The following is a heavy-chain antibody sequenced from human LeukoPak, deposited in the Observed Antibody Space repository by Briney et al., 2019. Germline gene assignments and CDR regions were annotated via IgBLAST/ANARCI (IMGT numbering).Heavy chain of an antibody. Sequence: PGGSLRLSCSASGFTFSSSWMTWVRQAPGKGLEWVANIEQDGSEQYTADSLKGRFTISRDNDKKLVFLQMNSLRVDDTAVYYCARVGPSYYYYYMDAWGNGTTVIVSS. J-gene: IGHJ6*03. CDR2: IEQDGSEQ. CDR3: ARVGPSYYYYYMDA. CDR1: GFTFSSSW. V-gene: IGHV3-7*01.